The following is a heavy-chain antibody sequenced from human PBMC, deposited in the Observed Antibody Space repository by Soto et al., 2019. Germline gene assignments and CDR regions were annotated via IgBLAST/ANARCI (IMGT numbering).Heavy chain of an antibody. Sequence: SETLSLTCTVSGGSIGRSSYFWGWVRQPPGKGLEWIGSIFYSGTTYYNPSLKSRVSISVDTSNNQFPLSLASVTAADTAVYYCARQFCINGVCPPNLLSRFFDSWGQGMLVTSPQ. J-gene: IGHJ4*02. CDR3: ARQFCINGVCPPNLLSRFFDS. CDR1: GGSIGRSSYF. D-gene: IGHD2-8*01. V-gene: IGHV4-39*01. CDR2: IFYSGTT.